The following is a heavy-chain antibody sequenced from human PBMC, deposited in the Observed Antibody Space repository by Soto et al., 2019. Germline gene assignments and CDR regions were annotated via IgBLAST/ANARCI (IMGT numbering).Heavy chain of an antibody. Sequence: SETLSLTCTVSGASISSGSHYWDWIRQTPGKGLEWIGTIHHRGSTYYNPSLKSRVTISVDTSKNQFSLKLSSVTAADTAVYYCARQKGTVTNYRSQGTLDTVSS. J-gene: IGHJ4*02. CDR2: IHHRGST. D-gene: IGHD4-4*01. CDR1: GASISSGSHY. CDR3: ARQKGTVTNY. V-gene: IGHV4-39*01.